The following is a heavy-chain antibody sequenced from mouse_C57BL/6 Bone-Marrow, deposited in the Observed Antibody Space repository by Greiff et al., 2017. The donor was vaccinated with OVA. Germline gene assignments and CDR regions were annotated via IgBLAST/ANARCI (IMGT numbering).Heavy chain of an antibody. Sequence: QVQLQQPGAELVKPGASVKLSCKASGYTFTSYWMHWVKQRPGQGLEWIGMIHPNSGSTNYNEKFKSKATLTVDKSSSTAYMQLSSLTSEDSAVYYCARWDYYGSSYEWGQGTTLTVSS. CDR1: GYTFTSYW. CDR3: ARWDYYGSSYE. CDR2: IHPNSGST. V-gene: IGHV1-64*01. D-gene: IGHD1-1*01. J-gene: IGHJ2*01.